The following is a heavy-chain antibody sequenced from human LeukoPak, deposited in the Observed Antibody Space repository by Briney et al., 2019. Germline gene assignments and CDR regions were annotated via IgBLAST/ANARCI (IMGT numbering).Heavy chain of an antibody. CDR2: IRYDGSNK. D-gene: IGHD2-2*02. Sequence: PGGSLRLSCAASGFTFSSYGMHWVRQAPGKGLEWVAFIRYDGSNKYYADSVKGRFTISRDNSKNTLYLQMNSLRAEDTAVYYYAKDSLTYCSSTSCYMGGLDYWGQGTLVTVSS. CDR3: AKDSLTYCSSTSCYMGGLDY. J-gene: IGHJ4*02. V-gene: IGHV3-30*02. CDR1: GFTFSSYG.